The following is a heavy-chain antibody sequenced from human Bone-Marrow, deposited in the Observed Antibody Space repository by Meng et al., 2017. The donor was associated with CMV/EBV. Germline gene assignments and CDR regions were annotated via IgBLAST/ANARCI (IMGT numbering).Heavy chain of an antibody. CDR3: ARDSMYSSGWNYYYYVMDV. J-gene: IGHJ6*02. D-gene: IGHD6-19*01. Sequence: SETLSLTCTVSGGSISSSSYYWGWIRQPPGKGLEWIGYIYYSGSTNYNPSLKSRVTISVDTSKNQFSLKLSSVTAADTAVYYCARDSMYSSGWNYYYYVMDVWGQGTTVAVSS. CDR1: GGSISSSSYY. V-gene: IGHV4-61*01. CDR2: IYYSGST.